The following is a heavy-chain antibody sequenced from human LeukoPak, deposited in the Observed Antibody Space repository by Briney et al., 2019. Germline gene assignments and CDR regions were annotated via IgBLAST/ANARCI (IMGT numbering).Heavy chain of an antibody. CDR3: ARLGYCSSTSCYPDF. Sequence: SETLSLTCTVSDYSISSLYYWGWIRQPPGKGLEWITSIHHSGSTDYNPSLKSRVTISIDTSKNQFSLKLKYVPAADTAVYYCARLGYCSSTSCYPDFWGQGTLVTVSS. CDR1: DYSISSLYY. D-gene: IGHD2-2*01. CDR2: IHHSGST. J-gene: IGHJ4*02. V-gene: IGHV4-38-2*02.